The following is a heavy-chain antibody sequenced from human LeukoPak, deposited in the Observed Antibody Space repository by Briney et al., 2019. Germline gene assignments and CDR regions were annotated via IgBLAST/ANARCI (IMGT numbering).Heavy chain of an antibody. CDR1: GYTFTGYY. V-gene: IGHV1-2*02. Sequence: ASVKVSCKASGYTFTGYYMHWVRQAPGQGLEWMGWINPNSGGTNYAQKFQGRVTMTRDTSISTAYMELSRLRSDDTAVYYCARQLYGSGSSRNYYFDYWGQGTLVTVSS. D-gene: IGHD3-10*01. J-gene: IGHJ4*02. CDR2: INPNSGGT. CDR3: ARQLYGSGSSRNYYFDY.